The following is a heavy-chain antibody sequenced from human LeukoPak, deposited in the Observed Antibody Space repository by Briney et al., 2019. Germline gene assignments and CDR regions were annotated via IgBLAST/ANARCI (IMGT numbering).Heavy chain of an antibody. CDR1: GFTFSGYG. CDR2: IRYDGSNR. V-gene: IGHV3-30*02. J-gene: IGHJ4*02. Sequence: GGSLRLSCAASGFTFSGYGMHWVRQAPGKGLEWVAFIRYDGSNRYYADSVKGRFTISRDNSKNTLHLQMNSLRAEDTAVYYCAKDPFHSSSWYYFDYWGQGTLVTVSS. CDR3: AKDPFHSSSWYYFDY. D-gene: IGHD6-13*01.